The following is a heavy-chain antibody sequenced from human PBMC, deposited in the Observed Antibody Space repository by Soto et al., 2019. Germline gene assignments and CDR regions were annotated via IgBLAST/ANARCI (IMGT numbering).Heavy chain of an antibody. Sequence: PSETLSLTCTVSGGSISSYYWSWIRQPAGKGLEWIGRVSTNGATNYNPSLESGVTMSVDTSKNQFSLKLTSVTAADTAVYFCARADYEILTGSYAMDVWGQGTTVTVSS. J-gene: IGHJ6*02. CDR3: ARADYEILTGSYAMDV. CDR1: GGSISSYY. D-gene: IGHD3-9*01. CDR2: VSTNGAT. V-gene: IGHV4-4*07.